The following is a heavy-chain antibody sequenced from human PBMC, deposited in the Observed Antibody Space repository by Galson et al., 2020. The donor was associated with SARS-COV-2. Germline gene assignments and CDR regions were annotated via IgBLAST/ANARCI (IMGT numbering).Heavy chain of an antibody. Sequence: SETLSLTCTVSGCSISSYYWSWIRQPPGKGLEWIGSIYYSGSTNYNPSLKSRVTISVDTSENQFSLKLSSVTAADTAAYYCARGFDPWGQGTLGTVSS. V-gene: IGHV4-59*01. CDR3: ARGFDP. CDR2: IYYSGST. CDR1: GCSISSYY. J-gene: IGHJ5*02.